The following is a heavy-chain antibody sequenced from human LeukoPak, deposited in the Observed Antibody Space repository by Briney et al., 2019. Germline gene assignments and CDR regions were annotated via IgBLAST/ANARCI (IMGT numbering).Heavy chain of an antibody. V-gene: IGHV1-46*03. Sequence: ASVKVSCKASGYTFTSYYMHWVRQAPGQGPEWMGIINPSGGSTSYAQKFQGRVTMTRDTSTSTVYMELSSLRSEDTAVYYYARDRTGYYYDSSGYYFDAFDIWGQGTMVTVSS. CDR3: ARDRTGYYYDSSGYYFDAFDI. D-gene: IGHD3-22*01. CDR2: INPSGGST. J-gene: IGHJ3*02. CDR1: GYTFTSYY.